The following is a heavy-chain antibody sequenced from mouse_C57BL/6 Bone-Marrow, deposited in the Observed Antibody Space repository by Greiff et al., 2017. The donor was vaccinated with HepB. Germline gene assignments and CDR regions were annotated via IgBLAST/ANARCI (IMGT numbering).Heavy chain of an antibody. D-gene: IGHD2-3*01. V-gene: IGHV1-81*01. CDR3: ARDGYYSFAY. CDR1: GYTFTSYG. J-gene: IGHJ3*01. CDR2: IYPRSGNT. Sequence: VQLQQSGAELARPGASVKLSCKASGYTFTSYGISWVKQRTGQGLEWIGEIYPRSGNTYYNEKVKGKATLTADKSSSTAYMELRSLTSEDSAVYFCARDGYYSFAYWGQGTLVTVSA.